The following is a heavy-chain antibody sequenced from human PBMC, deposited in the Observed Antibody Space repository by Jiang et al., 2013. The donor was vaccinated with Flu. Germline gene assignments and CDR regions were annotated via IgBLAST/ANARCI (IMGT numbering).Heavy chain of an antibody. Sequence: QSGSELKKPGASVKVSCKASGYTFTSYAMNWVRQAPGQGLEWMGWINTNTGNPTYAQGFTGRFVFSLDTSVSTAYLQISSLKAEDTAVYYCARDSFSIAARLYDYYYYGMDVWGQGTTVTVSS. CDR3: ARDSFSIAARLYDYYYYGMDV. CDR1: GYTFTSYA. V-gene: IGHV7-4-1*02. CDR2: INTNTGNP. D-gene: IGHD6-6*01. J-gene: IGHJ6*02.